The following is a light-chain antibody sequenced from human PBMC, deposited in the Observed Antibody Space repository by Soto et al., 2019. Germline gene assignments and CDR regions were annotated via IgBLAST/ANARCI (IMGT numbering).Light chain of an antibody. J-gene: IGKJ5*01. CDR1: QSFRGL. Sequence: EIVLTQSPGNLSLSPGERATLSCRASQSFRGLLAWYQQKPGQAPRLLIYDASNRATGIPARFSGSGSGTDFTLTISSLEPEDFAVYYCQQRSNWITFGQGTRLEIK. CDR2: DAS. CDR3: QQRSNWIT. V-gene: IGKV3-11*01.